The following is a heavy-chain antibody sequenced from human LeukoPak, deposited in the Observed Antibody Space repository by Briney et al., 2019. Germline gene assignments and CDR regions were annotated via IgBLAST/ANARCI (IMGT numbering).Heavy chain of an antibody. Sequence: LSCLHCRFTFGDYVLSYVDQAPGKGLEPVSSIKSWSCSRAYAASVKDRFTVSRDNAKKSLYLQMSILRADDTAFYYWAKDGQTYSSARTDYCEGYWGQGSRV. V-gene: IGHV3-20*04. J-gene: IGHJ4*02. CDR1: RFTFGDYV. CDR3: AKDGQTYSSARTDYCEGY. CDR2: IKSWSCSR. D-gene: IGHD3-16*01.